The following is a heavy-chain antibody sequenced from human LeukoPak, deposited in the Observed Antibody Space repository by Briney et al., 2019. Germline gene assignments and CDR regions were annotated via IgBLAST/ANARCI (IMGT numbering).Heavy chain of an antibody. CDR1: GFIVNNKY. CDR3: ARGLFLSGYLDAFDM. CDR2: IYNDGRT. V-gene: IGHV3-53*01. Sequence: GGSLTLSCSASGFIVNNKYMTWLRQAPGKGLEWVALIYNDGRTYYADSVRGRCAISIDNSKNTLYLQVNSLRVEDTAIYYCARGLFLSGYLDAFDMWGQGTVVSVSS. D-gene: IGHD3-3*01. J-gene: IGHJ3*02.